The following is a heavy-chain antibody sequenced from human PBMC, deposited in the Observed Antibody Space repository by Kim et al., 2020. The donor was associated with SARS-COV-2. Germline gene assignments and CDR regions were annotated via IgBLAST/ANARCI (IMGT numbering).Heavy chain of an antibody. CDR3: ARGGATRYYASGSPSYYYFGMDV. J-gene: IGHJ6*02. Sequence: SVKVSCKASGGTFSGYAINWVRQAPGQGLEWMGGIIPIFDTTNYLQKLQGRLTITADESTSTAYMELSSLRSEDTAVYYCARGGATRYYASGSPSYYYFGMDVWGQGTTVTVSS. D-gene: IGHD3-10*01. V-gene: IGHV1-69*13. CDR2: IIPIFDTT. CDR1: GGTFSGYA.